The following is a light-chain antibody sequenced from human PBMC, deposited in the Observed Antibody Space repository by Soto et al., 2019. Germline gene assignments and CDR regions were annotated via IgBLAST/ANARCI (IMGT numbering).Light chain of an antibody. V-gene: IGKV1-33*01. CDR2: DAS. J-gene: IGKJ4*01. CDR3: QQHDSLPLT. CDR1: QDIGNY. Sequence: DIQMTQSPSSLSASVGDRVTVTCRASQDIGNYLCWYQQKLGKAPKLLIYDASYLEAGVPSRFSGSGSGTDFTFSISSLQPEDFATYYCQQHDSLPLTFAEGPRWRSN.